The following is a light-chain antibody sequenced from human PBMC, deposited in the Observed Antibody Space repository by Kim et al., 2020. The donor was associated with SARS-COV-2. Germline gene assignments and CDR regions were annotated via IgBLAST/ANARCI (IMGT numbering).Light chain of an antibody. J-gene: IGKJ2*01. V-gene: IGKV1-5*01. Sequence: GDRVTITCRASQTISNWLAWYQQKPGKAPKLLIYEASSLESGVQSRFSGSGSGTEFTLTISSLQPDDSATYYCQQYNSYSQTFGQGTKL. CDR1: QTISNW. CDR3: QQYNSYSQT. CDR2: EAS.